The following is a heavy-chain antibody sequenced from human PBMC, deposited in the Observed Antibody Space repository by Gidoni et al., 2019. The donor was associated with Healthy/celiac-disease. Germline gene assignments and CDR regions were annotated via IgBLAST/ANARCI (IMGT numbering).Heavy chain of an antibody. V-gene: IGHV3-30-3*01. Sequence: QVQLVESGGGVVQPGRSLRLSCAASGFTFSSYAMHWVRQAPGKGLEWVAVISYDGSNKYYADSVKGRFTISRDNSKNTLYLQMNSLRAEDTAVYYCARDGYSSGWYLYNYYYGMDVWGQGTTVTVSS. CDR2: ISYDGSNK. CDR3: ARDGYSSGWYLYNYYYGMDV. J-gene: IGHJ6*02. CDR1: GFTFSSYA. D-gene: IGHD6-19*01.